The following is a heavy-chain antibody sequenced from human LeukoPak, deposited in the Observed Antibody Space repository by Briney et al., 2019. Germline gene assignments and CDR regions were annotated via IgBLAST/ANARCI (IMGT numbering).Heavy chain of an antibody. CDR3: ARIIHYYDPSSEAFDI. V-gene: IGHV4-34*01. CDR1: GGSFSGYY. CDR2: INHSGST. Sequence: SETLSLTCAVYGGSFSGYYWSWIRQPPGKGLEWIGEINHSGSTNYNPSLKSRVTISVDTSKNQFSLKLSSVTAADTAVYYCARIIHYYDPSSEAFDIWGQGTMVTVSS. J-gene: IGHJ3*02. D-gene: IGHD3-22*01.